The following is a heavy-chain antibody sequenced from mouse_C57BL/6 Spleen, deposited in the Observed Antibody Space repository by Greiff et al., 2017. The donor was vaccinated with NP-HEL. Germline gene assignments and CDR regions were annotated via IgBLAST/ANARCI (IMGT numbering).Heavy chain of an antibody. J-gene: IGHJ3*01. CDR3: ARQDYSNYVGWFAY. D-gene: IGHD2-5*01. V-gene: IGHV5-6*01. CDR1: GFTFSSYG. CDR2: ISSGGSYT. Sequence: EVKLVESGGDLVKPGGSLKLSCAASGFTFSSYGMSWVRQTPDKRLEWVATISSGGSYTYYPDSVKGRFTISRDNAKNNLYLQMSSLKSEDTAMYYCARQDYSNYVGWFAYWGQGTLVTVSA.